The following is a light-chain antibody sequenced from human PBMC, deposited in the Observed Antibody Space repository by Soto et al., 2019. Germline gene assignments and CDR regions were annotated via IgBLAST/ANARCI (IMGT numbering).Light chain of an antibody. CDR1: QSISSW. J-gene: IGKJ2*01. CDR2: KAS. Sequence: DVQMTQSPSTLSGSVGDRVTITCRDSQSISSWLAWYQQKPGKAPKLLIYKASTLESGVPSRFSGSGSGTEFTLTISSLQPDDFATYYCQQYNSYSYTFGQGTKLEIK. V-gene: IGKV1-5*03. CDR3: QQYNSYSYT.